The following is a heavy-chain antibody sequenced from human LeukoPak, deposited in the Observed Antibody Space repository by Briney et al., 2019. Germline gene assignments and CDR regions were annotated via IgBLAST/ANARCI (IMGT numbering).Heavy chain of an antibody. V-gene: IGHV3-23*01. CDR2: ISGSGGST. J-gene: IGHJ5*02. D-gene: IGHD6-6*01. CDR3: AKDATLLYSSSPVGWFDP. CDR1: GFTFSSYA. Sequence: GGSLRLSCAASGFTFSSYAMSWVRQAPGKGLEWVSAISGSGGSTYYADSVKGRFTISRDNSKNTLYLQMSSLRAEDTAVYYCAKDATLLYSSSPVGWFDPWGQGTLVTVS.